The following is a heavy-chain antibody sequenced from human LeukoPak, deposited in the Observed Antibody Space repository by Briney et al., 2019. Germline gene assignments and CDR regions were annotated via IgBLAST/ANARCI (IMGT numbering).Heavy chain of an antibody. D-gene: IGHD6-19*01. CDR1: GGSISSSSYY. J-gene: IGHJ5*02. CDR2: IYYSGST. CDR3: ARQASGIAVAAEVTA. Sequence: MPSETLSLTCTVSGGSISSSSYYWGWIRQPPGKGLEWIGSIYYSGSTYYNPSLKSRVTISVDTSKNQFSLKLSSVTAADTAVYYCARQASGIAVAAEVTAWGQGTLVTVSS. V-gene: IGHV4-39*01.